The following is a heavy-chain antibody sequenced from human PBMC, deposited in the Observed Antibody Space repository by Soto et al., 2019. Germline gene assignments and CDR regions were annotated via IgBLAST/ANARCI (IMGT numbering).Heavy chain of an antibody. V-gene: IGHV1-69*13. Sequence: SVKVSCKASGGTFSSYAISWVRQAPGQGLEWMGGIIPIFGTATYAQKFQGRVTITADESTSTAYMELSSLRSEDTAVYYCARGLRHGGDYYYGMDVWGQGTTVTVSS. CDR3: ARGLRHGGDYYYGMDV. D-gene: IGHD3-10*01. CDR1: GGTFSSYA. CDR2: IIPIFGTA. J-gene: IGHJ6*02.